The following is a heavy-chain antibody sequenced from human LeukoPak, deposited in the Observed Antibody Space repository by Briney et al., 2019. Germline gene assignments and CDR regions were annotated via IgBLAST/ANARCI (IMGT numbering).Heavy chain of an antibody. CDR2: IIPILGIA. CDR3: ARPPPVAAASTLRRYYDGMAV. Sequence: ASVKVSCKASGYTFTSYGISWVRLAPGQGLEWMGRIIPILGIANYAQKFQGRVTITADKSTSTAYMELSSLRSEDTAVYYCARPPPVAAASTLRRYYDGMAVRGHGTTVTVSS. D-gene: IGHD6-13*01. CDR1: GYTFTSYG. V-gene: IGHV1-69*04. J-gene: IGHJ6*02.